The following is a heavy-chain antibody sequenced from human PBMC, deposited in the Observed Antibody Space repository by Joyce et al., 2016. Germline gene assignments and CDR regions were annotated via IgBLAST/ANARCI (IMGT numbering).Heavy chain of an antibody. Sequence: QVQLVESGGGVVQPGWSLRLSCPASGFTFSNYGMHWVRQAPGKGLEWVAVISYDGSNKYYVDSVKGRFTISRDNSKNTLYLQMNSLRPEDTAVYYCARALGWDSNSCHDYWGQGTLVTVSS. V-gene: IGHV3-30*03. CDR3: ARALGWDSNSCHDY. J-gene: IGHJ4*02. CDR1: GFTFSNYG. D-gene: IGHD6-13*01. CDR2: ISYDGSNK.